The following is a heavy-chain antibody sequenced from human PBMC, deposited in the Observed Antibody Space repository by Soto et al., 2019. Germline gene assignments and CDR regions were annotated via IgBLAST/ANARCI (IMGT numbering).Heavy chain of an antibody. J-gene: IGHJ4*02. V-gene: IGHV3-30-3*01. CDR2: ISYDGSNK. D-gene: IGHD3-10*01. CDR1: GFAFSSYA. CDR3: ARDLSGSGD. Sequence: QVQLVESGGGVVQPGRSLRLSCAASGFAFSSYAMHWVRQAPGKGLEGVAVISYDGSNKYYADSVKGRFTISRDNSKNTLYLQMNRMRAEDTAVYYCARDLSGSGDWGQGTLVTVSS.